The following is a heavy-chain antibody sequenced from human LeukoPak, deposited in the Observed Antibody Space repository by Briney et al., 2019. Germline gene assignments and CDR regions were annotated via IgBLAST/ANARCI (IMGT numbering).Heavy chain of an antibody. D-gene: IGHD5-12*01. V-gene: IGHV1-69*06. CDR2: IIPIFGTA. Sequence: GASVKVSCKASGGTFSSYAISWVRQAPGQGLEWMGGIIPIFGTANYAQKFQGRVTITADKSTSTAYMELSSLRSEDTAVYYCARGKWLRSGINWFDPWGQGTLVTVSS. CDR3: ARGKWLRSGINWFDP. J-gene: IGHJ5*02. CDR1: GGTFSSYA.